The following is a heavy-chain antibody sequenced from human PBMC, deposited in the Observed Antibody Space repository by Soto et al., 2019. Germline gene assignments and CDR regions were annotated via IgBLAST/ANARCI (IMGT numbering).Heavy chain of an antibody. CDR2: ISYDGSNK. Sequence: SLRLSCAASGFTFSSYGMHWVRQAPGKGLEWVAVISYDGSNKYYADSVKGRFTISRDNSKNTLYLQMNSLRAEDTAVYYCAKIMYYYDSSGYTNWGQG. D-gene: IGHD3-22*01. J-gene: IGHJ4*02. V-gene: IGHV3-30*18. CDR3: AKIMYYYDSSGYTN. CDR1: GFTFSSYG.